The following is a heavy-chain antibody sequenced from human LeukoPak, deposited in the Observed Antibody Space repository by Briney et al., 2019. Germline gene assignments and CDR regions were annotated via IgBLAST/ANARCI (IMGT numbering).Heavy chain of an antibody. CDR3: ARDPYYYDSSGYYFSYYYYGMDV. D-gene: IGHD3-22*01. CDR1: GFTFSSYG. Sequence: GGSLRLSCAASGFTFSSYGIHWVRQAPGKGLEWVAGISYDGSNNYYADSVKGRFTISRDNSKNTLYLQMNSLRAEDTAVYYCARDPYYYDSSGYYFSYYYYGMDVWGQGTTVTVSS. J-gene: IGHJ6*02. CDR2: ISYDGSNN. V-gene: IGHV3-30*03.